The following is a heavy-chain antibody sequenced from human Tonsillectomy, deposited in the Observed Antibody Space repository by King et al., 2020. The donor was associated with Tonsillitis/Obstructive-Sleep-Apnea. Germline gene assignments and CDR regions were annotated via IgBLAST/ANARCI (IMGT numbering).Heavy chain of an antibody. J-gene: IGHJ6*03. D-gene: IGHD3-3*01. V-gene: IGHV3-64*01. Sequence: VQLVESGGGLVQPGGSLRLSCAASGFTFSSYGMHWVRQAPGKGLEYVSAISGDGGGTSYANSVKGRFTISRDNSNNTLYLQMGSLRAEDMGVYYCARDQGWTIFGVVPYNYMDVWGKGTTVTVSS. CDR3: ARDQGWTIFGVVPYNYMDV. CDR1: GFTFSSYG. CDR2: ISGDGGGT.